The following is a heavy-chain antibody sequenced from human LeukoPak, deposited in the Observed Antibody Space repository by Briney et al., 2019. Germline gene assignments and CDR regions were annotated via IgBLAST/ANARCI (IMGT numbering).Heavy chain of an antibody. V-gene: IGHV4-59*12. CDR2: IYYSGST. CDR3: ARDPKTGVFDY. J-gene: IGHJ4*02. Sequence: SETLSLTCTVSGGSISSYYWSWIRQPPGKGLEWIGYIYYSGSTNYNPSLKSRVTISVDTSKNQFSLKLSSVTAADTAVYYCARDPKTGVFDYWGQGTLVTVSS. D-gene: IGHD7-27*01. CDR1: GGSISSYY.